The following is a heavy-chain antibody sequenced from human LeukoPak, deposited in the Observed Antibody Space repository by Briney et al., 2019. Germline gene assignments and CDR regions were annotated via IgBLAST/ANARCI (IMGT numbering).Heavy chain of an antibody. D-gene: IGHD5-18*01. CDR2: INRGGSRT. CDR1: GFNFSNHW. J-gene: IGHJ4*02. V-gene: IGHV3-74*01. CDR3: ARGGSDTAMAHDY. Sequence: GGSLRLSCAASGFNFSNHWMHWVRHAPGKGLMWVSRINRGGSRTDYADSVKGRFTISRDDAKNTLYLQLNSLRAEDTAVYFCARGGSDTAMAHDYWGQGTLVTVSS.